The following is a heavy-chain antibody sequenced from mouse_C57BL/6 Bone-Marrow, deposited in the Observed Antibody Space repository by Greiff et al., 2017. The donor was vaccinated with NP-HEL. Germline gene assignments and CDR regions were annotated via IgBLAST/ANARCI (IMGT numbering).Heavy chain of an antibody. CDR2: IYPGNSDT. D-gene: IGHD3-3*01. CDR3: TRERVALGGFAY. J-gene: IGHJ3*01. V-gene: IGHV1-5*01. Sequence: EVKLEESGTVLARPGASVKMSCKTSGYTFTSYWMHWVKQRPGQGLEWIGAIYPGNSDTSYNQKFKGKAKLTAVTSSSTAYMELSSLTNEDYAVYCCTRERVALGGFAYWGQGTLVTVTA. CDR1: GYTFTSYW.